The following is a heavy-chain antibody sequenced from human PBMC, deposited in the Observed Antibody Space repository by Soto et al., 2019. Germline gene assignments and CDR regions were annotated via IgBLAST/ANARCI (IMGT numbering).Heavy chain of an antibody. V-gene: IGHV1-69*12. J-gene: IGHJ4*02. CDR3: ARDPPSRGYSYGPDTDY. Sequence: QVQLVQSGAEVKKPGSSVKVSCKASGGTFSSYAISWVRQAPGQGLEWMGGIIPIFGTANYAQKFQGRVTITADESTNTASRELSSLRSEDTAVDYCARDPPSRGYSYGPDTDYRGQGTLVTVSS. D-gene: IGHD5-18*01. CDR2: IIPIFGTA. CDR1: GGTFSSYA.